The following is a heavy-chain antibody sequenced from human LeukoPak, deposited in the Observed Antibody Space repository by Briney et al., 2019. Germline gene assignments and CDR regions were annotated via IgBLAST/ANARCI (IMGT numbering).Heavy chain of an antibody. CDR2: IYYSGDT. V-gene: IGHV4-59*01. CDR3: ARARGYYFDY. J-gene: IGHJ4*02. CDR1: GGSISSYY. Sequence: SETLSLTCTVSGGSISSYYWSWIRQPPGKGLEWIGYIYYSGDTNYIPSLKSRVTISVDTSKNQFSLKLSSVTAADTAVYYCARARGYYFDYWGQGILVTVSS.